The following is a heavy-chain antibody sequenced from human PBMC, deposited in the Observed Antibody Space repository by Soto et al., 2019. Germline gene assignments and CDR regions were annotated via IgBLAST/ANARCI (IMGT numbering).Heavy chain of an antibody. D-gene: IGHD6-13*01. CDR3: AKYRRTAAEGFTLDY. CDR1: GDSIHNYY. V-gene: IGHV4-59*01. CDR2: IYYTGST. J-gene: IGHJ4*02. Sequence: SETLALTCTVSGDSIHNYYWRWIRQPPGRRLEWIGYIYYTGSTTYNPSLESRVTMSVDTSKNQFSLKLSSVNAADTAVYYCAKYRRTAAEGFTLDYWGRGTLATSPQ.